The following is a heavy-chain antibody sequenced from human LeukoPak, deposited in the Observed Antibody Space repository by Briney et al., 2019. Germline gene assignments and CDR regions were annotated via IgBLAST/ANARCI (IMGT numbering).Heavy chain of an antibody. D-gene: IGHD6-6*01. CDR3: ARSGVARISDY. V-gene: IGHV5-51*01. CDR2: IYLGHADT. J-gene: IGHJ4*02. CDR1: GYLLTSYW. Sequence: PGESLNLSWKGSGYLLTSYWIGWVRQMPGKGIGWMWIIYLGHADTRYSPSYQGQATISADKSITTAYPQWTSMQSAHTPMYYCARSGVARISDYWGERTLVSVSS.